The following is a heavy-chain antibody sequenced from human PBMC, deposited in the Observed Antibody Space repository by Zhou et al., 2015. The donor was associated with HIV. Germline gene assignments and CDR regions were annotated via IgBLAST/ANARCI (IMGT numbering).Heavy chain of an antibody. CDR1: GFSFDDYA. CDR3: AKAQLGYSSSLPGDY. CDR2: ITWNGGLT. Sequence: EVQLVESGGAVVQPGGSLRLSCAASGFSFDDYAMHWVRQVPGKGLEWVSLITWNGGLTYYADSVKGRFTISRDNSKNSLYLQMNSLRADDTALYYCAKAQLGYSSSLPGDYWGQGTLVTVSS. D-gene: IGHD6-6*01. J-gene: IGHJ4*02. V-gene: IGHV3-43D*04.